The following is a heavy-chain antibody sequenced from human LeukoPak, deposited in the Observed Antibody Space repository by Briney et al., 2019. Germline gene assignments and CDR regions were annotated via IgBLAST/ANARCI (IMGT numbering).Heavy chain of an antibody. D-gene: IGHD3-10*01. CDR3: AKRGPGSPQSGKYYFDY. J-gene: IGHJ4*02. Sequence: PGGSLRLSCAASGFTFSIYGITWVRQAPGKGLEWVSAISGRADLTFYADSVKGRFTISRDNSKNTLYLQMNSLRAEDTAVYYCAKRGPGSPQSGKYYFDYWGQGTLVTVSS. V-gene: IGHV3-23*01. CDR1: GFTFSIYG. CDR2: ISGRADLT.